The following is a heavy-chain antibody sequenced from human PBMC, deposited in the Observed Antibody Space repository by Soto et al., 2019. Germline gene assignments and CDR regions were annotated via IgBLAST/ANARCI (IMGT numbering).Heavy chain of an antibody. V-gene: IGHV4-4*02. CDR1: GGSINSSNW. J-gene: IGHJ6*02. CDR3: ARPYYARTGYSLYYYGMDV. CDR2: VYHTGSS. D-gene: IGHD3-22*01. Sequence: QVQLQESGPGLVKPSGTLSLTCAISGGSINSSNWWSWVRQPPGKGLEWIGEVYHTGSSYYNSSLKSRVTISVAKSKNQFSLKLTSVTAAATAVYYCARPYYARTGYSLYYYGMDVWGQGTTVTVSS.